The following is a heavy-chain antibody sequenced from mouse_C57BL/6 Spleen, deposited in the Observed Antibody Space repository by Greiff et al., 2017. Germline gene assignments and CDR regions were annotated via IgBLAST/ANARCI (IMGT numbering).Heavy chain of an antibody. D-gene: IGHD3-2*02. CDR2: INPSNGGT. CDR1: GYTFTSYW. J-gene: IGHJ2*01. CDR3: AKPAQAYYFDY. V-gene: IGHV1-53*01. Sequence: QVQLQQPGTELVKPGASVKLSCKASGYTFTSYWMHWVKQRPGQGLEWIGNINPSNGGTNYNEKFKSKATLTVDKSSSTAYMQLSSLTSADSAVXYCAKPAQAYYFDYWGQGTTLTVSS.